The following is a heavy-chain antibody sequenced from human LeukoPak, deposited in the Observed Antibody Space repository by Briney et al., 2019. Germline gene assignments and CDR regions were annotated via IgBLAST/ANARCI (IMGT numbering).Heavy chain of an antibody. J-gene: IGHJ6*02. CDR1: GFTVSSNY. CDR3: ARDIASAFYYGLDL. CDR2: IYGGGAT. Sequence: PGGSLRLSRAASGFTVSSNYMNWVRQAPGKGLEWVSVIYGGGATYYADAVKGRFTISRDSAQNTLYLQMNSLGTEDTAVYYCARDIASAFYYGLDLWGQGTTVTV. D-gene: IGHD6-13*01. V-gene: IGHV3-53*01.